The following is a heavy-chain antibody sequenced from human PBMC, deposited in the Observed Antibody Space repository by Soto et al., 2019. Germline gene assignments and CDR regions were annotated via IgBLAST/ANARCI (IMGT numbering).Heavy chain of an antibody. CDR2: ISSSGSTI. CDR1: GFTFSDYY. V-gene: IGHV3-11*01. D-gene: IGHD3-3*01. J-gene: IGHJ3*02. Sequence: GGSLRLSCAASGFTFSDYYMSWIRQAPGKGLEWVSYISSSGSTIYYADSVKGRFTISRDNAKNSLYLQMNSLRAEDTAVYYCARALLEWSRDAFDIWGQGTTVTVSS. CDR3: ARALLEWSRDAFDI.